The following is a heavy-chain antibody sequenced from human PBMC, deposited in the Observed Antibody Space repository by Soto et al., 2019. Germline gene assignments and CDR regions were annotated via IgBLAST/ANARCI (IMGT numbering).Heavy chain of an antibody. J-gene: IGHJ3*02. V-gene: IGHV3-23*01. CDR1: GFTFSNYA. D-gene: IGHD1-26*01. CDR3: AXSXRGAPVQDVFDI. CDR2: VSVGGDNT. Sequence: EVQLLESGGGLVQPGGSLRLSCVASGFTFSNYAMCWVRQAPGKGLEWVSGVSVGGDNTYYADSVKARFTXFRXXSKXXXXXXXXXXXXXXXXXXXCAXSXRGAPVQDVFDIWGQGTMVTVS.